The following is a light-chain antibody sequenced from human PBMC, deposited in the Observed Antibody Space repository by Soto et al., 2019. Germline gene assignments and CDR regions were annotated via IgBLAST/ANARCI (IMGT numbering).Light chain of an antibody. CDR3: AAWDASLYGNG. CDR2: NDH. V-gene: IGLV1-44*01. CDR1: SSNIGDNT. Sequence: QSVLTQPPSASGTAGQRVTISCSGSSSNIGDNTVTWYQQIPGAAPRLLVYNDHQRPSGVPDRFSGSKSGTSASLVISGLQSEDEGDYYCAAWDASLYGNGFGSGTKVTVL. J-gene: IGLJ1*01.